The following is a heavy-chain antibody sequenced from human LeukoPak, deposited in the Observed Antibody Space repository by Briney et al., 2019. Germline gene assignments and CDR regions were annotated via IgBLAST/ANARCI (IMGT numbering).Heavy chain of an antibody. Sequence: PSETLSLTCAVYGGSFSGYYWGWIRQPPGKGLEWIGSIYYSGSTYYNPSLKSRVTISVDTSKNQFSLNLNSVTAADTAVYYCARVGGYPLSAFDIWGRGTMVTVSS. CDR2: IYYSGST. CDR1: GGSFSGYY. D-gene: IGHD3-22*01. V-gene: IGHV4-39*02. J-gene: IGHJ3*02. CDR3: ARVGGYPLSAFDI.